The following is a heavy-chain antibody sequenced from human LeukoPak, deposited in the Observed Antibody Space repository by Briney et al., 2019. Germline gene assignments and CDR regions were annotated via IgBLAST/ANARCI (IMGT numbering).Heavy chain of an antibody. V-gene: IGHV3-23*01. J-gene: IGHJ4*02. Sequence: GGSLRLSCSASGFAFSGFAMGWVRQAPGKGLEWVSSISGSGGNTYYADSVEGRFTVSRDNSKNTLYLQMNSLRAEDTAVYYCAKVHSRNSKITMVQGVIIPSDYWGQGTLVTVSS. CDR2: ISGSGGNT. CDR3: AKVHSRNSKITMVQGVIIPSDY. CDR1: GFAFSGFA. D-gene: IGHD3-10*01.